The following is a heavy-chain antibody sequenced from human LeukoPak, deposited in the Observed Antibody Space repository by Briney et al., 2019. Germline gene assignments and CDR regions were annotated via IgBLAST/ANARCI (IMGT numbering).Heavy chain of an antibody. CDR2: IYYSGST. J-gene: IGHJ4*02. D-gene: IGHD3-9*01. CDR1: GGSISSCY. V-gene: IGHV4-59*01. Sequence: SETLSLTCTVSGGSISSCYWSWIRQPPGKGLEWIGYIYYSGSTNYNPSLKSRVTISVDTSKNQFSLKLSSVTAADTAVYYCARLGQNYDILTGYYSGYYFDYWGQGTLVTASS. CDR3: ARLGQNYDILTGYYSGYYFDY.